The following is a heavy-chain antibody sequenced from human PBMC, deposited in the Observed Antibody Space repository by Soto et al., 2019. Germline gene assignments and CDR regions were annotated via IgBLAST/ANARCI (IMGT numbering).Heavy chain of an antibody. CDR3: ARDPAGGCGHYYLFDY. CDR2: ISYDASNK. J-gene: IGHJ4*02. CDR1: GFTFSPVA. D-gene: IGHD3-22*01. V-gene: IGHV3-30-3*01. Sequence: QVQLVESGGGGLQPGRSLRLACAASGFTFSPVAMHWVRQAPGKGLDWVAVISYDASNKYDADSVKGRFTISRDNSKNTLYLQMNSLRSEDTAGDYWARDPAGGCGHYYLFDYWGQGTLVTVSS.